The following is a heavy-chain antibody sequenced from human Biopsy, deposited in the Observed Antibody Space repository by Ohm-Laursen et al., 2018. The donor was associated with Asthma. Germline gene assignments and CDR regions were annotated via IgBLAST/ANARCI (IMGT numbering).Heavy chain of an antibody. J-gene: IGHJ1*01. V-gene: IGHV3-7*01. Sequence: SLRLSCAASGFTFGDYWMSWVRQVPGKGLEWVANIKHDGSEKNRVDSLKGRFTISRDNAKNSLYLQMNSPRAEDTAVYYCARTFHFWSPYHAEHYQLWGQGTLVTVSS. D-gene: IGHD3-3*02. CDR1: GFTFGDYW. CDR3: ARTFHFWSPYHAEHYQL. CDR2: IKHDGSEK.